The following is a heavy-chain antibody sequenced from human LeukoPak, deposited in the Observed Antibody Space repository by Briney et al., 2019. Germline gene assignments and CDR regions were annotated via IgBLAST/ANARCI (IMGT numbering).Heavy chain of an antibody. Sequence: GGSLRLSCAASGFTFSSYAMHWVRQAPGKGLEWVAVISYDGSNKYYADSVKGRFTISRDNSKNTLYLQMNSLRAEDTAVYYCARGTVSSGWYGDDHYYYYYGMDVWGQGTTVTVSS. CDR1: GFTFSSYA. CDR3: ARGTVSSGWYGDDHYYYYYGMDV. J-gene: IGHJ6*02. D-gene: IGHD6-19*01. V-gene: IGHV3-30-3*01. CDR2: ISYDGSNK.